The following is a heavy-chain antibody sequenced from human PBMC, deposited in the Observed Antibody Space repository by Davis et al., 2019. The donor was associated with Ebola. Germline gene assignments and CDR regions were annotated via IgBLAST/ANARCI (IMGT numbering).Heavy chain of an antibody. Sequence: KVSCKGSGYSFTSYWISWVRQMPGKGLEWMGRIDPSDSYTNYSPSFQGHVTISADKSISTAYLQWSSLKASDTAMYYCARHFGQFVVAYYYMDVWGKGTTVTVSS. D-gene: IGHD3-10*01. V-gene: IGHV5-10-1*01. J-gene: IGHJ6*03. CDR2: IDPSDSYT. CDR1: GYSFTSYW. CDR3: ARHFGQFVVAYYYMDV.